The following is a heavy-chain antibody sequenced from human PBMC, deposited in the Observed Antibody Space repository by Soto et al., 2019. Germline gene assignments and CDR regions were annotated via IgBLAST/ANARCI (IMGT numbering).Heavy chain of an antibody. Sequence: QVQLQESGPGLVKPSETLSLTCTVSGGSISSYYWSWIRQPPGKGLEWIGYIYYSGSTNYNPSLKSRVTISVDTSKNQFSLKLSSVTAADTAVYYCATGGYSSSTSCYAGWFDPWGQGTLVTVSS. D-gene: IGHD2-2*01. V-gene: IGHV4-59*01. CDR1: GGSISSYY. CDR3: ATGGYSSSTSCYAGWFDP. J-gene: IGHJ5*02. CDR2: IYYSGST.